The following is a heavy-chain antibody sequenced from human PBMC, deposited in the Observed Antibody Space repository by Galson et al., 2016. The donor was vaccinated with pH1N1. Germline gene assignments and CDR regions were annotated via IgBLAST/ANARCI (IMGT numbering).Heavy chain of an antibody. D-gene: IGHD6-19*01. Sequence: SPRLSCAASGFAFSSYEMNWVRQAPGKGLEWVSHISRSGSTIHYADSVKGRFTVSRDNAKNSLYLQMNSLRAEDTAVYYCARPAEQQWLVILPFDYWGQGTLVTVSS. V-gene: IGHV3-48*03. CDR3: ARPAEQQWLVILPFDY. CDR1: GFAFSSYE. J-gene: IGHJ4*02. CDR2: ISRSGSTI.